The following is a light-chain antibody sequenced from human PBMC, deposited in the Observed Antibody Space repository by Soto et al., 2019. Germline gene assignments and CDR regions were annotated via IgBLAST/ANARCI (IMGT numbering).Light chain of an antibody. Sequence: EIVLTQSPATLSLSPGERGTLSFRASESVTDYLAWYQQKPGQAPRLLVYDVSNRAAGIPTRFSGSGSGTDFTLTISRLEPEDFAVYYCQQYGSSGTFGQGTKVDI. V-gene: IGKV3-20*01. CDR3: QQYGSSGT. J-gene: IGKJ1*01. CDR1: ESVTDY. CDR2: DVS.